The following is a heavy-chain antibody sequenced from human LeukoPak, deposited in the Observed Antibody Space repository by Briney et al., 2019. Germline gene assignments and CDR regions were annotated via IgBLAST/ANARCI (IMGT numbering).Heavy chain of an antibody. CDR2: IRYDGSNK. CDR3: ARDHRRFLEWLQWVSFDY. Sequence: PGGSLRLSCAASGFTFSSYGMHWVRQAPGKGLEWVAFIRYDGSNKYYADSVKGRFTISRDNSKNTLYLQMNSLRAEDTAVYYCARDHRRFLEWLQWVSFDYWGQGTLVTVSS. CDR1: GFTFSSYG. V-gene: IGHV3-30*02. J-gene: IGHJ4*02. D-gene: IGHD3-3*01.